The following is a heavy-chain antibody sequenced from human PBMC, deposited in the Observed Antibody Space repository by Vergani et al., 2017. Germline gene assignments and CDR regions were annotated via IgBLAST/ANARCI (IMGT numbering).Heavy chain of an antibody. Sequence: EVQLVQSGAEVKKPGATMKISCKVSGYTFTDHYMHWVKQAPGKGLEWMGLVDPEDGETIYAEKFKGRVTIAADTSTDTAHLELSSLRSEDTAVYYCARVPTITMVRGVAGRFDPWGQGTLVSVSS. CDR1: GYTFTDHY. CDR3: ARVPTITMVRGVAGRFDP. CDR2: VDPEDGET. J-gene: IGHJ5*02. D-gene: IGHD3-10*01. V-gene: IGHV1-69-2*01.